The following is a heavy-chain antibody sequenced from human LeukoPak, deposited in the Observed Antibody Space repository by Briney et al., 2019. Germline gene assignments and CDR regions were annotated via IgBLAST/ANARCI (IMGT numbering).Heavy chain of an antibody. CDR1: GFTFSSYS. D-gene: IGHD5-24*01. Sequence: PGGSLRLSCAASGFTFSSYSMNWVRQAPGKGLEWVSPISSSSSYIYYADSVKGRFTISRDNAKNSLYLQMNSLRAEDTAVYYCARDLLDGYNYQVAFDIWGQGTMVTVSS. CDR2: ISSSSSYI. CDR3: ARDLLDGYNYQVAFDI. J-gene: IGHJ3*02. V-gene: IGHV3-21*01.